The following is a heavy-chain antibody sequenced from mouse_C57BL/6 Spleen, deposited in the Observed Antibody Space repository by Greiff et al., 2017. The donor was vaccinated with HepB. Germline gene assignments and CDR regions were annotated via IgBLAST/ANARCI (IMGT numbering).Heavy chain of an antibody. CDR3: ARSAQAPYYYAMDY. CDR1: GYTFTSYW. V-gene: IGHV1-50*01. D-gene: IGHD3-2*02. J-gene: IGHJ4*01. Sequence: QVQLQQPGAELVKPGASVKLSCKASGYTFTSYWMQWVKQRPGQGLEWIGEIDPSDSYTNYNQKFKGKATLTVDTSSSTAYMQLSSLTSEDSAVYYCARSAQAPYYYAMDYWGQGTSVTVSS. CDR2: IDPSDSYT.